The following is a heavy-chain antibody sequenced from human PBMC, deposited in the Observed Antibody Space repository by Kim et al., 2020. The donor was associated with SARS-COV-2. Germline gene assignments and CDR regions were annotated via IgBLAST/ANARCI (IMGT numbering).Heavy chain of an antibody. D-gene: IGHD2-8*01. J-gene: IGHJ4*02. V-gene: IGHV3-11*06. Sequence: YADSLKDRFTNSRDKAKNSLYLQMNSLRVVDTAVFYCAREYNGGWHNVGNWGQGTLVTVSS. CDR3: AREYNGGWHNVGN.